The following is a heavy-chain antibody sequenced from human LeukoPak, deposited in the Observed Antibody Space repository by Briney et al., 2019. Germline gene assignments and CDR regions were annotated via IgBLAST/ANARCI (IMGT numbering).Heavy chain of an antibody. CDR2: ISSSSSYI. J-gene: IGHJ4*02. V-gene: IGHV3-21*01. CDR3: ARSPPPYGGNYRFGY. CDR1: GFTFSSYS. D-gene: IGHD4-23*01. Sequence: GGSLRLSCAASGFTFSSYSMNWVRQAPGKGLEWVSSISSSSSYIYYADSVKGRFTISRDNAKNSLYLQMNSLRAEDTAVYYCARSPPPYGGNYRFGYWGQGTLVTVSS.